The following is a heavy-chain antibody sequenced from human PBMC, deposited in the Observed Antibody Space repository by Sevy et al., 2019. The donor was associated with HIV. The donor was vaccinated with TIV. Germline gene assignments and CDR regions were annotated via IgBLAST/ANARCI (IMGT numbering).Heavy chain of an antibody. J-gene: IGHJ6*02. CDR3: ARDMGSSWTYYYYYGMDV. Sequence: GGSLRLSCAASGFTFSSYGMHWVRQAPGKGLEWVAVIWYDGSNKYYADSVKGRFTISRDNSKNTLYLQMNSLRAEDTAVYYCARDMGSSWTYYYYYGMDVWGQGTTVTVSS. D-gene: IGHD6-13*01. V-gene: IGHV3-33*01. CDR2: IWYDGSNK. CDR1: GFTFSSYG.